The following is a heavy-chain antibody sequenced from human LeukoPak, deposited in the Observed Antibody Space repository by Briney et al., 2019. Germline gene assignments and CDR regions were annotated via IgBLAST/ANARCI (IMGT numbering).Heavy chain of an antibody. CDR1: GGSISSYY. CDR3: ARVGYSYGYFDY. D-gene: IGHD5-18*01. V-gene: IGHV4-59*01. CDR2: IYYSGST. J-gene: IGHJ4*02. Sequence: PETLSLTCTVSGGSISSYYWSWIRQPPGKGLEWIGYIYYSGSTNYNPSLKSRVTISVDTSKNQFSLKLSSVTAADTAVYYCARVGYSYGYFDYWGQGTLVTVSS.